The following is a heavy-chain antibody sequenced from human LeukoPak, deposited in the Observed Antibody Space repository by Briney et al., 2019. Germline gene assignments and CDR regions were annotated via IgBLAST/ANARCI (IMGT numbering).Heavy chain of an antibody. V-gene: IGHV1-69*13. CDR3: GGTTYYYDSSGYSYYGMDV. CDR2: IIPIFGTA. J-gene: IGHJ6*02. D-gene: IGHD3-22*01. CDR1: GGTFSSYA. Sequence: GASVKVSCKASGGTFSSYAIRWVRQAPGQGLEWMGGIIPIFGTANYAQKFQGRVTITADESTSTAYMELSSLRSEDTAVYYCGGTTYYYDSSGYSYYGMDVWGQGTTVTVSS.